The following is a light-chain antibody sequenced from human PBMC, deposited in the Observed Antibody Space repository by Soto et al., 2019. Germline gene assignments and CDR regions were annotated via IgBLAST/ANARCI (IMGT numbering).Light chain of an antibody. J-gene: IGLJ2*01. CDR2: DVS. CDR3: SSYTSSSTLVV. Sequence: QSVLTQPASVSGSPGQSITISCTGISSDVGGYNYVSWYQQHPGKAPKVMIYDVSNRPSGVSNRFSGSKSGNTASLTISGLQAEDEADYYCSSYTSSSTLVVFGGGTKLTVL. CDR1: SSDVGGYNY. V-gene: IGLV2-14*01.